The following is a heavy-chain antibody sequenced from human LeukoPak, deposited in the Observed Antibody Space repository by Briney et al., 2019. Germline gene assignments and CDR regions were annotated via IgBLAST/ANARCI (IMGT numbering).Heavy chain of an antibody. J-gene: IGHJ4*02. CDR1: GYSDSSGFH. Sequence: PSETLSLTCTVSGYSDSSGFHWGWIRQPPGKGLEWIASIHQSGPSYYNSSLKGRDTISIDTSKNQFSLSLNSVTAADTAVYYCGHYGNIGLPFDYWGQGTLVSVSS. CDR3: GHYGNIGLPFDY. CDR2: IHQSGPS. D-gene: IGHD2/OR15-2a*01. V-gene: IGHV4-38-2*02.